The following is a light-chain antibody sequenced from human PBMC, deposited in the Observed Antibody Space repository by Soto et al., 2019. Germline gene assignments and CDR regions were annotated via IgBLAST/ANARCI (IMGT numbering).Light chain of an antibody. V-gene: IGKV1-39*01. Sequence: DIQMTQSPSSLSASVGDRVTITCRASQSISSYLNWYQQKPGKAPKLLIYAASSLQSGVPSRFSGSGSGTDFTLTISRLEPEDFAVYYCQQYTTSPFTFGPGTKVDIK. J-gene: IGKJ3*01. CDR3: QQYTTSPFT. CDR2: AAS. CDR1: QSISSY.